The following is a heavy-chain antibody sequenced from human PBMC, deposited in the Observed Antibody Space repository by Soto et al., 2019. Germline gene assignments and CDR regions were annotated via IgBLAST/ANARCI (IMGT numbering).Heavy chain of an antibody. Sequence: SETLSLTCAVYGGSFSGYYWSWIRQPPGKGLEWIGEINHSGSTNYNPSLKSRVTISVDTSKNQFSLKLSSVTAADTAVYYCARHAMQYYYMDVWGKGTTVTVSS. CDR3: ARHAMQYYYMDV. V-gene: IGHV4-34*01. CDR2: INHSGST. J-gene: IGHJ6*03. D-gene: IGHD2-2*01. CDR1: GGSFSGYY.